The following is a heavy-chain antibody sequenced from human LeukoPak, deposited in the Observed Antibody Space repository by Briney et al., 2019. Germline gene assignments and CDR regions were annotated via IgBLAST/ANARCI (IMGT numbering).Heavy chain of an antibody. Sequence: GGTLRLSCAASGFTFSSYGMSWVRQAPGKGLEWVSAISGSGDSTYYADSVKGRFTISRDNSKNTLYLQMNSLRAEDTAVYYCAKGRAAPLSDYWGQGTLVTVSS. CDR3: AKGRAAPLSDY. J-gene: IGHJ4*02. D-gene: IGHD6-13*01. V-gene: IGHV3-23*01. CDR1: GFTFSSYG. CDR2: ISGSGDST.